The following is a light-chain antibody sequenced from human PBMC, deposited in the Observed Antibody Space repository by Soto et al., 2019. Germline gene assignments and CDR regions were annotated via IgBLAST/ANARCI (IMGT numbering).Light chain of an antibody. Sequence: IVMTPSPAPLSLFSGGRKTPSCRASQSGSTYLAWYQHKPGQAPRLLIYGASNRATGIPARFSGSGSGTEFTLTISGLQSEDFAVYYCQQYNNWPRTFGQGTKVDIK. CDR2: GAS. CDR1: QSGSTY. V-gene: IGKV3-15*01. CDR3: QQYNNWPRT. J-gene: IGKJ1*01.